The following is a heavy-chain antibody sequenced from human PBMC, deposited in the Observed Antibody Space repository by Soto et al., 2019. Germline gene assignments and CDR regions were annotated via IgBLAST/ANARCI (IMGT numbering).Heavy chain of an antibody. CDR2: IWYDGSNK. Sequence: QMQLVESGGGVVQRGRSLRLSCAASGFTVSSYGMHWVRQAPGKGLEWVAVIWYDGSNKYYADSVKGRFTISRDNSKNTLYLQMNSLRAEDTAVYYCARDMAPLGAFDIWGQGTMVTVSS. D-gene: IGHD5-12*01. CDR1: GFTVSSYG. J-gene: IGHJ3*02. CDR3: ARDMAPLGAFDI. V-gene: IGHV3-33*01.